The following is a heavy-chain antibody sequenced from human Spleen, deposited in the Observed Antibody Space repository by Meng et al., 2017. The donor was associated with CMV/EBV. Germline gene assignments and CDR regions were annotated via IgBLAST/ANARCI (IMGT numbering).Heavy chain of an antibody. D-gene: IGHD3-16*01. CDR1: GFTFSDYY. J-gene: IGHJ6*02. CDR2: ISSSGSTI. CDR3: ARVALRGTYYYYYGMDV. Sequence: GGSLRLSCAASGFTFSDYYMSWIRQAPGKGLEWVSYISSSGSTIYYADSVKGRFTISRDNAKNSLYLQMNSLRAEDTAVYYCARVALRGTYYYYYGMDVWGQGTTVTVSS. V-gene: IGHV3-11*04.